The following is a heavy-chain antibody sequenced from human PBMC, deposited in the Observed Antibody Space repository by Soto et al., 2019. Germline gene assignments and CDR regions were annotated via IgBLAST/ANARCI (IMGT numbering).Heavy chain of an antibody. J-gene: IGHJ4*02. CDR1: GDSISNGDYY. V-gene: IGHV4-30-4*01. CDR3: ASRYLY. Sequence: SETLSLTXTVSGDSISNGDYYWSWIRQPPGRGLEWIGYIDSSGSTYYNPSLKSRLTMSVDMSKNQFSLRLTSVTAADTAVYYCASRYLYWGQGLLVTVSS. CDR2: IDSSGST. D-gene: IGHD3-16*02.